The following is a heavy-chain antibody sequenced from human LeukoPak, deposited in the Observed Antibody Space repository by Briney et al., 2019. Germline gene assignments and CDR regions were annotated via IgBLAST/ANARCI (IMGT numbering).Heavy chain of an antibody. CDR1: GFTFSINW. Sequence: GGSLRLSCAASGFTFSINWMHWVRQAPGKGLVWVSRIKSDGSTNYADSVKGRFTISRDNANNTPSLQMNSLRPEDTGVYYCARAPSEIGGYYPEYFRHWGQGTLVTVSS. CDR2: IKSDGST. J-gene: IGHJ1*01. D-gene: IGHD3-22*01. CDR3: ARAPSEIGGYYPEYFRH. V-gene: IGHV3-74*01.